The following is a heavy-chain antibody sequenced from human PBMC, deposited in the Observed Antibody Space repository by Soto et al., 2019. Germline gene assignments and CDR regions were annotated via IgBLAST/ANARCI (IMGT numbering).Heavy chain of an antibody. J-gene: IGHJ6*02. V-gene: IGHV1-18*01. CDR2: ISTDNGNT. D-gene: IGHD3-3*01. Sequence: ASVKVSCKTSGYTFTSSGISWVRQAPGQGLEWMGWISTDNGNTNYAQHLQGRVSMTTDTSTSTAYMDLRSLRSEDTAVYYCARGTDDFWNPTYYYYYGMDVWGQGTTVTVSS. CDR3: ARGTDDFWNPTYYYYYGMDV. CDR1: GYTFTSSG.